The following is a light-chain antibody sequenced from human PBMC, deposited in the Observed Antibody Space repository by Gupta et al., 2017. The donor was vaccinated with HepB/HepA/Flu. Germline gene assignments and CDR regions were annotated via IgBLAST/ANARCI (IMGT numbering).Light chain of an antibody. CDR1: QGIRND. CDR2: AAS. V-gene: IGKV1-17*01. J-gene: IGKJ1*01. CDR3: LQQNTYPWT. Sequence: SVVDRGTITCRSSQGIRNDLGWYQQQPGKAPKRLIYAASRLQSEVPSRFSGSGSGTKFALTISSLQPEDFATYYCLQQNTYPWTFGQGTKVEIK.